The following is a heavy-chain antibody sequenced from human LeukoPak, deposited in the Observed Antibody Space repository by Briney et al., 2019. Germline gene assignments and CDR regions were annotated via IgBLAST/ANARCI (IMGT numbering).Heavy chain of an antibody. J-gene: IGHJ4*02. CDR1: GGSIRSYY. CDR3: ASTSTLYQLWSILDY. CDR2: IYYSGAT. V-gene: IGHV4-59*12. D-gene: IGHD5-18*01. Sequence: SETLSLTCTVSGGSIRSYYWSWIRQPPGKGLEWIGYIYYSGATNCDPSLKSRVTISVDKSKNQFSLKLSSVTAADTAVYYCASTSTLYQLWSILDYWGQGTLVTVSS.